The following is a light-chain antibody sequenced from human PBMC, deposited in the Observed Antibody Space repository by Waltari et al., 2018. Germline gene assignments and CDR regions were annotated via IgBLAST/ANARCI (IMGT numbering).Light chain of an antibody. CDR1: QSISIY. J-gene: IGKJ4*01. Sequence: EIVLTHSPATLSLSPGEGATLSCRASQSISIYLGWYQHKPGQAPRLLINDTFNRATGIPARFTGSGSGTDFSLTISSLEPEDFAVYYCQQRVTWPLTFGGGTKVEIK. V-gene: IGKV3-11*01. CDR3: QQRVTWPLT. CDR2: DTF.